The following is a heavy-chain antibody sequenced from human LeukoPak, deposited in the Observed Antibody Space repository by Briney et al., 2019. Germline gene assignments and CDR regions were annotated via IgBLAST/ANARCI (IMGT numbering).Heavy chain of an antibody. CDR2: IRYDGNNK. J-gene: IGHJ4*02. V-gene: IGHV3-30*02. D-gene: IGHD1-14*01. CDR3: ARTYNPDY. Sequence: GGSLRLSCTGSGFTFSNFAMSWVRQAPGKGLEWVSYIRYDGNNKYYGDSVKGRLTVSRDNSKNTLYLQMNSLRVEDAAVYYCARTYNPDYWGQGTLVTVSS. CDR1: GFTFSNFA.